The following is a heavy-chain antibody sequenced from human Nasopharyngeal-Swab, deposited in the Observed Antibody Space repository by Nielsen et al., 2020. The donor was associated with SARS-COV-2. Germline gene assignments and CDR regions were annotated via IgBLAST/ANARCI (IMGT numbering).Heavy chain of an antibody. CDR3: AKDPAAAYYYDSSGDLYYYYGMDV. CDR1: GFTFSSYW. V-gene: IGHV3-74*01. D-gene: IGHD3-22*01. J-gene: IGHJ6*02. Sequence: GESLKISCAASGFTFSSYWMHWVRQAPGKGLVWVSRINSDGSSTSYADSVKGRFTISRDNAKNTLYLQMNSLRAEDTAVYYCAKDPAAAYYYDSSGDLYYYYGMDVWGQGTTVTVSS. CDR2: INSDGSST.